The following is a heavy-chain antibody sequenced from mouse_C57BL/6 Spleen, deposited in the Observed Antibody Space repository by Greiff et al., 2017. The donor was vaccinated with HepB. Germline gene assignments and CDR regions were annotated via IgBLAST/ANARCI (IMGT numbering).Heavy chain of an antibody. D-gene: IGHD1-1*01. Sequence: VQLQQPGAELVRPGSSVKLSCKASGYTFTSYWMDWVKQRPGQGLEWIGNIYPSDSETHYNQKFKDKATLTVDKSSSTAYMQLSSLTSEGSAVYYCARRSAHYYGSSLYIDYWGQGTTLTVSS. V-gene: IGHV1-61*01. CDR3: ARRSAHYYGSSLYIDY. CDR2: IYPSDSET. CDR1: GYTFTSYW. J-gene: IGHJ2*01.